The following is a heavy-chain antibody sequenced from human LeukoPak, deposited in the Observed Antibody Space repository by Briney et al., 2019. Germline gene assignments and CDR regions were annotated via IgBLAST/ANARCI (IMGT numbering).Heavy chain of an antibody. J-gene: IGHJ4*02. Sequence: GGSLRLSCAASGLIFSSYSMNWVRQAPGKGLEWVSSISSAGSYIYYADSVKGRFTISRGNAKNSLYLQMNGLRAEDTAVYYCARGLSYADYWGQGTLVTVSS. V-gene: IGHV3-21*01. CDR1: GLIFSSYS. D-gene: IGHD5-18*01. CDR2: ISSAGSYI. CDR3: ARGLSYADY.